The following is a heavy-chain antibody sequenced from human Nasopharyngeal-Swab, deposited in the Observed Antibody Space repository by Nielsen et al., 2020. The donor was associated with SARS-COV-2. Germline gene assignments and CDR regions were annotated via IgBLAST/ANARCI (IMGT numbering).Heavy chain of an antibody. V-gene: IGHV3-30-3*01. CDR3: ARGREKLA. CDR1: GFTFSSYA. D-gene: IGHD1-26*01. Sequence: GESLKISCAASGFTFSSYAMHWVRQAPGKGLEWVAVISYDGSNKYYADSVKGRFTISRDNSKNTLYLQMNSLRAEDTAVYYCARGREKLAWGQGTLVTASS. J-gene: IGHJ5*02. CDR2: ISYDGSNK.